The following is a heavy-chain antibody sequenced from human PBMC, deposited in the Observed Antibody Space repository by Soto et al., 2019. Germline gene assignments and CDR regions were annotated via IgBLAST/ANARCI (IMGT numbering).Heavy chain of an antibody. D-gene: IGHD2-2*01. Sequence: VQLVESGGGVVQPGRSLRLSCAASGFTFSSYGMHWVRQAPGKGLEWVAVISYDGSNKYYADSVKGRFTISRDNSKNTLYLQMNSLRAEDTAVYYCAKARVVVVPAAILYYFDYWGQGTLVTVSS. CDR3: AKARVVVVPAAILYYFDY. J-gene: IGHJ4*02. V-gene: IGHV3-30*18. CDR1: GFTFSSYG. CDR2: ISYDGSNK.